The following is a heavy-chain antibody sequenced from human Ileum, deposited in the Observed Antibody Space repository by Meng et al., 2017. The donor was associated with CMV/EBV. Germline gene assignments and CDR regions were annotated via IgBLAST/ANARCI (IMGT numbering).Heavy chain of an antibody. CDR2: INSDGTVT. D-gene: IGHD1-14*01. V-gene: IGHV3-74*01. J-gene: IGHJ4*01. CDR3: ARENNGPEEY. CDR1: GVGFSYYW. Sequence: LSCAASGVGFSYYWMHWVRKAPGKGLVWVSRINSDGTVTKYADSVKGRCTISRDNAKNMLYLEINSLRAEDTAVYYCARENNGPEEYWGQGTLVTVSS.